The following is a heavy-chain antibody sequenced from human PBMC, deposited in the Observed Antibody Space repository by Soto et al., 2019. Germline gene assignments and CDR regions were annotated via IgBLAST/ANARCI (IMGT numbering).Heavy chain of an antibody. D-gene: IGHD5-12*01. CDR3: ASRVEGLYSGNDRYYFDY. J-gene: IGHJ4*02. V-gene: IGHV4-39*01. CDR1: GGSISSSSYY. CDR2: IYYSGTS. Sequence: SETLSLTCTVSGGSISSSSYYWGWIRQPPGKGLEWIGSIYYSGTSYHNPSLKSRVTISVDTSKNQFSLTLTSVTAADTAVYYCASRVEGLYSGNDRYYFDYWGQGTLVTVS.